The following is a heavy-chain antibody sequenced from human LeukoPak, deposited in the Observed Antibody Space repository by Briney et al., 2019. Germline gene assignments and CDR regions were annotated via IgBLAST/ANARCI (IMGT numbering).Heavy chain of an antibody. CDR2: INSDGSST. V-gene: IGHV3-74*01. D-gene: IGHD1-26*01. CDR1: GFTFSSYW. CDR3: GIVLGRDCFDY. Sequence: GGSLRLSCAASGFTFSSYWMHWVRHAPGKGLVWVSRINSDGSSTSYADSVKGRFTISRDNAKNTLYLQMNSLRAEDTAVYYCGIVLGRDCFDYWGQGTLVTVSS. J-gene: IGHJ4*02.